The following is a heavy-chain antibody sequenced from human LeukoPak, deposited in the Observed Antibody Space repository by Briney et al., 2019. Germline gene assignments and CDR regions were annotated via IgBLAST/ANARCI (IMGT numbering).Heavy chain of an antibody. D-gene: IGHD2-2*01. J-gene: IGHJ4*02. V-gene: IGHV5-10-1*01. Sequence: GESLKISCQGSGYNFTSYWISWVRQMPGKGLEWMGRIDPSDSYTNYSPSFQGHVTISADKSISTAYLQWSSLKASDTAMYYCARLMTYCSSTSCYHFDYWGQGTLVTVSS. CDR2: IDPSDSYT. CDR3: ARLMTYCSSTSCYHFDY. CDR1: GYNFTSYW.